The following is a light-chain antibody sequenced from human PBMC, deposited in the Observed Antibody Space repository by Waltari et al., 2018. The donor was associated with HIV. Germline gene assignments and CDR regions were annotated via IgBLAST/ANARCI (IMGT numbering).Light chain of an antibody. CDR1: GLDIGLYDF. J-gene: IGLJ2*01. Sequence: QSVLTQPASMSGSPGQSITISCTGSGLDIGLYDFVSWYKQLPNMAPQLNIFGVNRRPSGVNSRFSGSKSGDMASLTISGLQAEDEADYYCSSHTITRTLVFGGGTKLTVL. CDR3: SSHTITRTLV. CDR2: GVN. V-gene: IGLV2-14*03.